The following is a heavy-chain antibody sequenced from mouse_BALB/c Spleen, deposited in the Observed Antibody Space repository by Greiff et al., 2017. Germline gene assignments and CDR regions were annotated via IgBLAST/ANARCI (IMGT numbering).Heavy chain of an antibody. Sequence: EVHLVESGGDLVKPGGSLKLSCAASGFTFSSYGMSWVRQTPDKRLEWVATISSGGSYTYYPDSVKGRFTISRDNAKNTLYLQMSSLKSEDTAMYYCARRVVSDAMDYWGQGTSVTVSS. V-gene: IGHV5-6*01. CDR2: ISSGGSYT. CDR1: GFTFSSYG. D-gene: IGHD1-1*01. J-gene: IGHJ4*01. CDR3: ARRVVSDAMDY.